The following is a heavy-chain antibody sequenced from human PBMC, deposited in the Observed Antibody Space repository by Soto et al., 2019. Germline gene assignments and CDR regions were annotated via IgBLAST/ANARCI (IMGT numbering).Heavy chain of an antibody. D-gene: IGHD5-18*01. CDR1: GGTFSSYA. V-gene: IGHV1-69*13. J-gene: IGHJ6*02. CDR2: IIPIFGTA. Sequence: SVKVSCKASGGTFSSYAISWVRQAPGQGLEWMGGIIPIFGTANYAQKFQGRVTITADESTSTAYMELSSLRSEDTAVYYCARGTAIAGKHYYYYGMDVSGQGTTVTVSS. CDR3: ARGTAIAGKHYYYYGMDV.